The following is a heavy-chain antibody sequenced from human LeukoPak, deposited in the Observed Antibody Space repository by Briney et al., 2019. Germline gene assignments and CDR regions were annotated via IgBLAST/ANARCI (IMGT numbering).Heavy chain of an antibody. V-gene: IGHV3-9*03. CDR3: AKGHTYYYDSSGYSRDAFDI. Sequence: GGSLRLSCAASGFTFDGYAMHWVRQAPGKGLEWVSGISWNSGSIDYADSVKGRFTISRDNAKNSLYLQMNSLRAEDMALYYCAKGHTYYYDSSGYSRDAFDIWGQGTMVTVSS. D-gene: IGHD3-22*01. CDR1: GFTFDGYA. J-gene: IGHJ3*02. CDR2: ISWNSGSI.